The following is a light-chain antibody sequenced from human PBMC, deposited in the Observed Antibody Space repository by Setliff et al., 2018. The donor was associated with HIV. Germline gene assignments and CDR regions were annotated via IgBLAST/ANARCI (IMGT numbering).Light chain of an antibody. CDR1: SGSVASNY. CDR2: EDD. Sequence: NFMLTQPHSMSESPGKTVTISCTRSSGSVASNYVQWYLQRPGSSPTTVIYEDDKRPSGVPDRFSGSLDTSSNSAALTISGLKAEDEADYYCQSYDSDIVVFGGGTK. J-gene: IGLJ3*02. CDR3: QSYDSDIVV. V-gene: IGLV6-57*01.